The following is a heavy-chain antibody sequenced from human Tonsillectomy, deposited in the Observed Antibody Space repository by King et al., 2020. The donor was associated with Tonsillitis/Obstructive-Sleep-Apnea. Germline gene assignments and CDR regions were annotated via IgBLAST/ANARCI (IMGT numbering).Heavy chain of an antibody. Sequence: VKLVESGGGVVQPGRSLRLSCAASGFTFSSYGMHWVRQAPGKGLEWVAVIWYDGSNKYYADSVKGRFTISRDNSKNTLYLQMNSLRAEDTAVYYCARGYCSSTSCYTDYWGQGTLVTVSS. CDR3: ARGYCSSTSCYTDY. CDR2: IWYDGSNK. J-gene: IGHJ4*02. D-gene: IGHD2-2*02. CDR1: GFTFSSYG. V-gene: IGHV3-33*01.